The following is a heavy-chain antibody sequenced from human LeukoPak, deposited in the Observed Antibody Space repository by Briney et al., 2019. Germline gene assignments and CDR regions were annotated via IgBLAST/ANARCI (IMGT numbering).Heavy chain of an antibody. V-gene: IGHV1-46*01. D-gene: IGHD2-21*01. J-gene: IGHJ6*03. CDR1: GYTLTSYY. CDR3: ARGLASYMDV. Sequence: GASVKVSCKASGYTLTSYYMHWVRQAPGQPLEWIAIISPSGGSTFYAQKFQGRVTMTRDMSTSTVYMELSSLRSEDTAVYYCARGLASYMDVWGKGTTVTVSS. CDR2: ISPSGGST.